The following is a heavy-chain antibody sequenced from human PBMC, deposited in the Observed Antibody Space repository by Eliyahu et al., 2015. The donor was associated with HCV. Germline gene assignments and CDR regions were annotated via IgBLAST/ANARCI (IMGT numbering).Heavy chain of an antibody. CDR3: ARVPKWEQISPLYYFDY. CDR2: IYXSGST. Sequence: QLQLQESGPGLVKPSETLSLTCXVSGXSIXSSSXYWGWIRQPPGXGLEWIGSIYXSGSTYYNPSLKSRVTISVDTSKNQFSLKLSSVTAADTAVYYCARVPKWEQISPLYYFDYWGQGTLVTVSS. CDR1: GXSIXSSSXY. J-gene: IGHJ4*02. V-gene: IGHV4-39*01. D-gene: IGHD1-26*01.